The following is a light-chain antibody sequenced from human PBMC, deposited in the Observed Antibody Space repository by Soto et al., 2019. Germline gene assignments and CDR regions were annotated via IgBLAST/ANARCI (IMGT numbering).Light chain of an antibody. CDR1: NNDVGGYNY. CDR2: DVS. J-gene: IGLJ3*02. V-gene: IGLV2-11*01. CDR3: CPNGGRYTVWV. Sequence: QSALTQPRSVSGSPGQSVTISCTGTNNDVGGYNYVSWYQQHPDKAPKLMIYDVSERPSGVPERFSGSKSGNTASLTISGLQGEYEAYYYSCPNGGRYTVWVFGGGNKLSVL.